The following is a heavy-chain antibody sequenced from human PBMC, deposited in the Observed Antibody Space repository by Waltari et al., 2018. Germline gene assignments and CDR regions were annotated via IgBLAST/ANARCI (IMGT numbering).Heavy chain of an antibody. Sequence: EVQLVESGGGLVQPGGSLRLSCAASGFTFSSYAMSWVRQAPGKGLEWVSAISGSGGSTYYADTVKGRFTIARDKTKNTLYMQMNSLSAEDTAVYYCAKEIDYYDSSDDWGQGTLVTVSS. J-gene: IGHJ4*02. CDR1: GFTFSSYA. CDR3: AKEIDYYDSSDD. CDR2: ISGSGGST. D-gene: IGHD3-22*01. V-gene: IGHV3-23*04.